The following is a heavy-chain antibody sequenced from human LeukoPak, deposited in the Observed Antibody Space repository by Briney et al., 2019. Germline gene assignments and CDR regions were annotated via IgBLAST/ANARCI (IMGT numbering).Heavy chain of an antibody. CDR1: GFTFSSYA. J-gene: IGHJ5*02. CDR2: ISGSGGST. CDR3: AKHRDKKRLRFFWFDP. V-gene: IGHV3-23*01. D-gene: IGHD3-3*01. Sequence: GGSLRLSCAASGFTFSSYAMSWVRQAPGKGLEWVSAISGSGGSTYYADSVKGRFTISRDNSKNTLYLQMNSLRAEDTAVYYCAKHRDKKRLRFFWFDPWGQGTLVTVSS.